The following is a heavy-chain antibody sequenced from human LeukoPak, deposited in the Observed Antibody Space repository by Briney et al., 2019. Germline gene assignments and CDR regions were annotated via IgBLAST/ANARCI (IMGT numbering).Heavy chain of an antibody. D-gene: IGHD4-23*01. CDR3: ARVYRATVVTPRWFDP. CDR2: INHSGST. J-gene: IGHJ5*02. CDR1: GGSFSGYY. V-gene: IGHV4-34*01. Sequence: SETLSLTCAVYGGSFSGYYWSWIRQPPGKGLEWIGEINHSGSTNYNPSLKSRVTISVDTSKNQFSLKLSSVTAADTAVYYCARVYRATVVTPRWFDPWGQGTLVTLSS.